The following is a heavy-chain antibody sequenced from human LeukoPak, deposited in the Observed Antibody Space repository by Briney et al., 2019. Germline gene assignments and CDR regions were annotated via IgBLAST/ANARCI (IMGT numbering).Heavy chain of an antibody. D-gene: IGHD3-16*02. Sequence: SETLSLTCTVSGGSISSGGYYWSWIRQHPGKGLEWIGYIYYSGSTYYNPSLKSRVTISVDTSKNQFSLKLSSVTAADTAVYYCARGSVWGSYRYTEIDYWGQGTLVTVSS. CDR2: IYYSGST. CDR3: ARGSVWGSYRYTEIDY. CDR1: GGSISSGGYY. J-gene: IGHJ4*02. V-gene: IGHV4-31*03.